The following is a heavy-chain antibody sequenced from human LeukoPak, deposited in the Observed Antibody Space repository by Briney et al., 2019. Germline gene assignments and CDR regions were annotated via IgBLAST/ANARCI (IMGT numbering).Heavy chain of an antibody. D-gene: IGHD3-3*01. CDR2: IIPIFGTA. Sequence: ASVKVSCKASGGTFSSYAISWVRQAPGQGLEWMGGIIPIFGTANYAQKFQGRVTITTDESTSTAYMELSSLRSEDTAVYYCARGRAYDFWSGYYTADYYYYYMDVWGKGTTVTVSS. J-gene: IGHJ6*03. V-gene: IGHV1-69*05. CDR1: GGTFSSYA. CDR3: ARGRAYDFWSGYYTADYYYYYMDV.